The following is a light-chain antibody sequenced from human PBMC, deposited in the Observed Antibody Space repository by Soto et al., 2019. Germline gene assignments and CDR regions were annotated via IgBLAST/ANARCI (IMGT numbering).Light chain of an antibody. Sequence: QAVVTQPASVSGSPGQSITISCTGTSSDVGGYNSVSWYQQHPGKAPQLMIYEVSNRPSGVSNRFSGSKSGNTASLTISGLQAEDETDYYCSSYTSTSAWVFGGGTKLTVL. CDR3: SSYTSTSAWV. V-gene: IGLV2-14*01. J-gene: IGLJ3*02. CDR2: EVS. CDR1: SSDVGGYNS.